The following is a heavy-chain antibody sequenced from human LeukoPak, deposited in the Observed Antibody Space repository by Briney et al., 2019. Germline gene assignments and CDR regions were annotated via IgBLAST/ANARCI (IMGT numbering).Heavy chain of an antibody. J-gene: IGHJ4*02. CDR2: ISGSGSTI. CDR1: GFTFSNYE. CDR3: ARVRSGYSHENYFDY. D-gene: IGHD5-18*01. Sequence: GGSLRLSCAASGFTFSNYEMNWVRQAPEKGLEWASYISGSGSTIYYTDSVKGRFTISRDNAKDSLYLQMNSLRAEDTAVYYCARVRSGYSHENYFDYWGQGTLVTVSS. V-gene: IGHV3-48*03.